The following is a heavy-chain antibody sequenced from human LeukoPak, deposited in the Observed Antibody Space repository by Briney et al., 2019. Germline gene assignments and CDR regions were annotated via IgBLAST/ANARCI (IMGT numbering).Heavy chain of an antibody. CDR3: ARAETIFGVVKIYELDY. CDR1: GGSISSGDYY. V-gene: IGHV4-61*08. J-gene: IGHJ4*02. CDR2: IYYSGST. Sequence: SSETLSLTCTVSGGSISSGDYYWSWIRQPPGKGLEWIGYIYYSGSTNYNPSLKSRVTISVDTSKNQFSLKLSSVTAADTAVYYCARAETIFGVVKIYELDYWGQGTLVTVSS. D-gene: IGHD3-3*01.